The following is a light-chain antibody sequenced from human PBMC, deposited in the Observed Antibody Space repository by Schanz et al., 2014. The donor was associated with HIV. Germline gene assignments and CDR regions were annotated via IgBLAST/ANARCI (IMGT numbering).Light chain of an antibody. CDR2: AAS. Sequence: DIQMTQSPSSLSASVGDRVTITCRASQPISHYLHWYQHKPGKAPKLLIYAASSLQSGVPSRFSGSGSGTDFTLTISSLQPEDFATYYCQQLASYPLTFGGGTKVEIK. CDR1: QPISHY. V-gene: IGKV1-39*01. CDR3: QQLASYPLT. J-gene: IGKJ4*01.